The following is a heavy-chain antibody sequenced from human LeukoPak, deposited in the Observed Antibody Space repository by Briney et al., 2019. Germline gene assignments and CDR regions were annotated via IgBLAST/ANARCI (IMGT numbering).Heavy chain of an antibody. V-gene: IGHV3-33*01. CDR1: GFTFSSYG. Sequence: GGSLRLSCAASGFTFSSYGMHWVRQAPGKGLEWVAVIWYDGSNKYYADSVKGRFTISRDNSKNTLYLQMNSLRAEDTAVYYCARRRGPYSSSLPDYWGQGTLVTVSS. CDR3: ARRRGPYSSSLPDY. J-gene: IGHJ4*02. CDR2: IWYDGSNK. D-gene: IGHD6-6*01.